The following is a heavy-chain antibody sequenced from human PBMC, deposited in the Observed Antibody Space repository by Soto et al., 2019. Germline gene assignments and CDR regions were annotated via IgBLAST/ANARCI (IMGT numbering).Heavy chain of an antibody. V-gene: IGHV3-23*01. Sequence: EVQLLESGGGLVQPGGSLRLSCAASGFTFSSYAMSWVRQAPGKGLEWVSAISGSGGSTYYADSVKGRFTISRDNSKNTLYLQMNSLRAEDPAVYYGAKDKRVTMIVVVIAIFDYWGQGTLVTVSS. CDR2: ISGSGGST. CDR3: AKDKRVTMIVVVIAIFDY. D-gene: IGHD3-22*01. CDR1: GFTFSSYA. J-gene: IGHJ4*02.